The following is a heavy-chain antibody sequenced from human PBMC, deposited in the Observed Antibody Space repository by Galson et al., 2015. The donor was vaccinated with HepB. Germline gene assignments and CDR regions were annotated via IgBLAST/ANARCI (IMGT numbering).Heavy chain of an antibody. J-gene: IGHJ4*02. CDR2: ISYDGSNK. Sequence: LRLSCAASGFTFSSYAMHWVRQAPGKGLEWVAVISYDGSNKYYADSVKGRFTISRDNSKNTLYLQMNSLRAEDTAVYYCAREFEDIVVVPAALGIAVAGRAFDYWGQGTLVTVSS. CDR3: AREFEDIVVVPAALGIAVAGRAFDY. V-gene: IGHV3-30*04. D-gene: IGHD2-2*01. CDR1: GFTFSSYA.